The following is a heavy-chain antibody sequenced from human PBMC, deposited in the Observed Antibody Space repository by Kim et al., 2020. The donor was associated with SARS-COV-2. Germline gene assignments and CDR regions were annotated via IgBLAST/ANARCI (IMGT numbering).Heavy chain of an antibody. J-gene: IGHJ5*02. Sequence: SETLSLTCTVSGGSISSGGYYWSWIRQHPGKGLEWIGYIYYSGSTYYNPSLKSRVTISVDTSKNQFSLKLSSVTAADTAVYYCARAMGITIFGVVIVNWFDLWGQGTLVTVSS. CDR2: IYYSGST. CDR3: ARAMGITIFGVVIVNWFDL. CDR1: GGSISSGGYY. V-gene: IGHV4-31*03. D-gene: IGHD3-3*01.